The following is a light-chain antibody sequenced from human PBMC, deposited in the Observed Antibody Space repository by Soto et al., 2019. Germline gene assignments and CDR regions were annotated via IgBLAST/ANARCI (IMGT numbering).Light chain of an antibody. CDR3: QQFYNWPRT. CDR2: GAS. Sequence: EIVMTQSPGTLSVSPGERATLSCRASQSVSSNLAWYQQKPGQAPRLLIYGASTRGTGIPARFSGSGSETEFTLTISSLQSEDCAVYYCQQFYNWPRTFGQGTKVEIK. CDR1: QSVSSN. V-gene: IGKV3-15*01. J-gene: IGKJ1*01.